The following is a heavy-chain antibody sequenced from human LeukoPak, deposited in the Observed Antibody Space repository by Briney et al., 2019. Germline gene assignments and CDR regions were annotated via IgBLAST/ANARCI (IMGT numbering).Heavy chain of an antibody. CDR3: AGRHIAVAPWWFDP. V-gene: IGHV4-61*02. Sequence: SETLSLTCTVSGGSISSGSYYWSWIRQPAGKGLEWIGRIYTSGSTNYNPSLKSRVTISVDTSKNQFSLKLSSVTAADTAVYYCAGRHIAVAPWWFDPWGQGTLVTVSS. CDR2: IYTSGST. J-gene: IGHJ5*02. D-gene: IGHD6-19*01. CDR1: GGSISSGSYY.